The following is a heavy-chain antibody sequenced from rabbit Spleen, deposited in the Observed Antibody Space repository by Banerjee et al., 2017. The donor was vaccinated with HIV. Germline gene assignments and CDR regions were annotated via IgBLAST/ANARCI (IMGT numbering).Heavy chain of an antibody. CDR2: IDAGSSGTT. J-gene: IGHJ4*01. Sequence: EQLEESGGGLVKPEGSLTLTCKASGVSFSDRDVMCWVRQAPGKGLEWIACIDAGSSGTTYYASWAKGRFTISKTSSTTVTLQMTSLTAADTATYFCARDGGSDWYIWDLWGPGTLVTVS. D-gene: IGHD8-1*01. CDR1: GVSFSDRDV. CDR3: ARDGGSDWYIWDL. V-gene: IGHV1S45*01.